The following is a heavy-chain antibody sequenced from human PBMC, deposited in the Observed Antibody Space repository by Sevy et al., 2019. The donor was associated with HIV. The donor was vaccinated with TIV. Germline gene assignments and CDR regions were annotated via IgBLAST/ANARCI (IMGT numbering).Heavy chain of an antibody. J-gene: IGHJ4*02. CDR3: ARGSSENRYYFDY. CDR1: GFTFSIYA. V-gene: IGHV3-30-3*01. D-gene: IGHD2-15*01. CDR2: DGSSK. Sequence: GGSLRLSCAASGFTFSIYAMHWVRQAPGKGLEWVVLDGSSKYHADSVKGRFTISRDNSKNTLYLQMNSLRPEDTAVYYCARGSSENRYYFDYWGQGTLVTVSS.